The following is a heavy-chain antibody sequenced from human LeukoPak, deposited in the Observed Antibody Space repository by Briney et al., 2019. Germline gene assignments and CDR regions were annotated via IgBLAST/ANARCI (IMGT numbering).Heavy chain of an antibody. CDR2: ISSSSSYI. D-gene: IGHD1-1*01. Sequence: PGGSLRLSCAASGFTFSSYSMNWVRQAPGKGLEWVLSISSSSSYIYYADSVKGRFTISRDNAKNSLYLQMNSLRAEDTAVYYCARGARGYLDAFDIWGQGTMVTVSS. V-gene: IGHV3-21*01. J-gene: IGHJ3*02. CDR3: ARGARGYLDAFDI. CDR1: GFTFSSYS.